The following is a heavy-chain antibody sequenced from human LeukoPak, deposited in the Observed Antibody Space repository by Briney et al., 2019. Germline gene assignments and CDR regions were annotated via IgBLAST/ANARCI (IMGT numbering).Heavy chain of an antibody. D-gene: IGHD3-3*01. CDR2: IYPGDSDT. V-gene: IGHV5-51*01. CDR1: GYSFTSYW. Sequence: GESLKISCKGSGYSFTSYWIGWVRQMPGKGLEWMGIIYPGDSDTRYSPSFQGQVTISADKSISTAYLQWSSLKASDTATYYCARHWFARYYDFWSGEYYYYMDVWGKGTTVTVSS. J-gene: IGHJ6*03. CDR3: ARHWFARYYDFWSGEYYYYMDV.